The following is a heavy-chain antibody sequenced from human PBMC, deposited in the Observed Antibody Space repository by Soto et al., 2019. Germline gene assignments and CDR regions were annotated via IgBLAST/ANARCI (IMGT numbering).Heavy chain of an antibody. CDR2: INHSGST. Sequence: ETLSLTCTVSGGSISSYYWSWIRQPPGKGLEWIGEINHSGSTNYNPSLKSRVTISVDTSKNQFSLKLTSVTAADTAVYYCASGRGLHIQTARMFDYWGQGTLVTVSS. D-gene: IGHD5-18*01. CDR1: GGSISSYY. V-gene: IGHV4-59*12. CDR3: ASGRGLHIQTARMFDY. J-gene: IGHJ4*02.